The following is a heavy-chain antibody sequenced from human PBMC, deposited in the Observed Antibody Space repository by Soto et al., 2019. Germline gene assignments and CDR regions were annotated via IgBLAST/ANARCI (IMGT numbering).Heavy chain of an antibody. CDR3: AGYSGTSPHYYHGMDV. V-gene: IGHV5-10-1*01. Sequence: PGESLKISCKGSGYSFTSYWISWVRQMPGKGLEWMGRIDPSDSYTNYSPSFQGHVTISADKSISTAYLQWSSLKASDTAMYYCAGYSGTSPHYYHGMDVWGQGTTVTVSS. CDR2: IDPSDSYT. CDR1: GYSFTSYW. D-gene: IGHD1-26*01. J-gene: IGHJ6*02.